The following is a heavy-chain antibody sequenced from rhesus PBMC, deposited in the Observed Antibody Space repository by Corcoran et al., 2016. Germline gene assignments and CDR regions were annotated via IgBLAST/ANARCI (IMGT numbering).Heavy chain of an antibody. CDR3: ARYGCPIGGGCYFFDF. V-gene: IGHV4-80*01. J-gene: IGHJ4*01. CDR2: INGNSGIA. CDR1: GGPFSSYW. Sequence: QVQLQESGPGLVKPSETLSLTCAVSGGPFSSYWVNWIRQPPGQGLGWMGEINGNSGIAKYHPSLKSRVTISKDASKSQFSLKLNSVTAADTAVYYCARYGCPIGGGCYFFDFWGQGVLVTVSS. D-gene: IGHD2-21*01.